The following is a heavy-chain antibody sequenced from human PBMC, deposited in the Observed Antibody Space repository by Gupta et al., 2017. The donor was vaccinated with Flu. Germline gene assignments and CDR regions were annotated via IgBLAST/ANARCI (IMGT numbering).Heavy chain of an antibody. D-gene: IGHD2-2*01. CDR3: ITDNKNGRYCSSNSCPYFDY. CDR2: IKSKTDGGTT. V-gene: IGHV3-15*01. J-gene: IGHJ4*02. Sequence: EVQLVESGGGLVKPGGSLRLSCATSGFTFSNAWMSWVRQAPGKGLEWVGRIKSKTDGGTTDYVAPVKGRFTISRDDSKNTLYLQMNSLTTEDTAVYYCITDNKNGRYCSSNSCPYFDYWGQGTLVTVSS. CDR1: GFTFSNAW.